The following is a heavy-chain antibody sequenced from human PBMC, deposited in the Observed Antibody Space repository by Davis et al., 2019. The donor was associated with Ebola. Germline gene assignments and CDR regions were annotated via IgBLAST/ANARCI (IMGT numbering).Heavy chain of an antibody. Sequence: PGGSLRLSCAASGFTFSSYAMSWVRQAPGKGLEWVSAISGSGGSTYYADSVKGRFTISRDNSKNTVYLLMNSLSAEDTAVYYCAKRSLTLVRGVLNYYLDVWGKGTTVTVSS. V-gene: IGHV3-23*01. CDR1: GFTFSSYA. J-gene: IGHJ6*03. CDR2: ISGSGGST. D-gene: IGHD3-10*01. CDR3: AKRSLTLVRGVLNYYLDV.